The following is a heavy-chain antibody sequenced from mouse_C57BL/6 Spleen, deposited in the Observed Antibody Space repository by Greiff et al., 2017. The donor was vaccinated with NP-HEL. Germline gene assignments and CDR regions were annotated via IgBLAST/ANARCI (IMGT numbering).Heavy chain of an antibody. J-gene: IGHJ4*01. CDR1: GYTFTSYW. V-gene: IGHV1-69*01. CDR3: ARQRRNYYYAMDY. CDR2: IDPSDSYT. Sequence: QVQLQQPGAELVMPGASVKLSCKASGYTFTSYWMHWVKQRPGQGLEWIGEIDPSDSYTNYNQKFKGKSTLTVDKSSSTAYMQLSSLTSEDSAVYYCARQRRNYYYAMDYWGQGTSVTVSS.